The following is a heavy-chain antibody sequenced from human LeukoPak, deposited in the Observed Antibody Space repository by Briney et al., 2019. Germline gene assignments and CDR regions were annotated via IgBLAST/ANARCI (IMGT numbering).Heavy chain of an antibody. Sequence: PSETLSLTCTVSGDSMSNYYWSWIRQPPGKGLEWIGYIFYTGSTNYNPSLKSRVTISVDTSKNQFSLRLSSVTAADTAVYYCARAGIMATTPFGYWGQGTLVSVSS. D-gene: IGHD5-24*01. CDR1: GDSMSNYY. CDR3: ARAGIMATTPFGY. CDR2: IFYTGST. V-gene: IGHV4-59*01. J-gene: IGHJ4*02.